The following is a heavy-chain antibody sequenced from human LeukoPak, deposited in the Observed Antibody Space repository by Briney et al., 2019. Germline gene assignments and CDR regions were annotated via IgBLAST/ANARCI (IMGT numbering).Heavy chain of an antibody. J-gene: IGHJ4*02. CDR2: IYYSGST. V-gene: IGHV4-59*11. Sequence: SETLSLTCTVSGGSISSHYWSWIRQPPRKGLEWIGYIYYSGSTNYNPSLKSRVTISVDTSKNQFSLKLSSVTAADTAVYYCARDFSGSYYFDYWGQGTLVTVSS. CDR1: GGSISSHY. CDR3: ARDFSGSYYFDY. D-gene: IGHD1-26*01.